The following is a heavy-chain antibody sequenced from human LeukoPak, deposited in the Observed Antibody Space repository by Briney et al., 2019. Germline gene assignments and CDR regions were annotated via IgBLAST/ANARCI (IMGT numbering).Heavy chain of an antibody. Sequence: GESLQISCKGSRYSFTSYWLSGERQMPGKGLEWMGRIDPSDSYTNYSPSFQGHVTISADESISTAYLQWSSLKASDTAMYYCARRRCSTSCYAGWFVPWCQGTLVTVSS. CDR3: ARRRCSTSCYAGWFVP. CDR2: IDPSDSYT. V-gene: IGHV5-10-1*01. D-gene: IGHD2-2*01. CDR1: RYSFTSYW. J-gene: IGHJ5*02.